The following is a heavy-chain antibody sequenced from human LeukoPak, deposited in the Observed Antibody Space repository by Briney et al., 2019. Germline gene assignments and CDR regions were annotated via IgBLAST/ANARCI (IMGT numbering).Heavy chain of an antibody. J-gene: IGHJ4*02. CDR3: ALSKSRDPTPFDY. Sequence: QPGGSLRLSCAASGFTFSSYAMSWVRQAPGKGLEWVSAISGSGGSTYYADSVKGRFTISRDNSKNTLYLQMNSLRAEDTAVYYCALSKSRDPTPFDYWGQRTLVTVSS. V-gene: IGHV3-23*01. CDR2: ISGSGGST. CDR1: GFTFSSYA. D-gene: IGHD2-21*02.